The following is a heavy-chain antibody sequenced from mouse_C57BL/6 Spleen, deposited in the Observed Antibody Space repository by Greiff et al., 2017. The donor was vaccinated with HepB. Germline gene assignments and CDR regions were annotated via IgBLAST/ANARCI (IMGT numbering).Heavy chain of an antibody. V-gene: IGHV5-17*01. J-gene: IGHJ2*01. Sequence: EVQGVESGGGLVKPGGSLKLSCAASGFTFSDYGMHWVRQAPEKGLEWVAYISSGSSTIYYADTVKGRFTISRDYAKNTLFLQMTSLRSEDTAMYYCARQGNWDLDYWGQGTTLTVSS. CDR3: ARQGNWDLDY. CDR2: ISSGSSTI. D-gene: IGHD4-1*01. CDR1: GFTFSDYG.